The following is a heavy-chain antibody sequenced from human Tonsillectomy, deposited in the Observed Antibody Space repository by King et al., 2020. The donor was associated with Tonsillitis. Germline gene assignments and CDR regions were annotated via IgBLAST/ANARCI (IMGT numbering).Heavy chain of an antibody. D-gene: IGHD6-19*01. Sequence: QLQESGPGLVKPSETLSLTCTVSGGSISSYYWSWIRQPPGKGLEWIGYIYYSGSTNYNPSLKSRVTISVDTSKNQFSLKLSSVTAADTAVYYCARGIAVARTFDYWGQGTLVTVSS. CDR2: IYYSGST. CDR3: ARGIAVARTFDY. J-gene: IGHJ4*02. V-gene: IGHV4-59*01. CDR1: GGSISSYY.